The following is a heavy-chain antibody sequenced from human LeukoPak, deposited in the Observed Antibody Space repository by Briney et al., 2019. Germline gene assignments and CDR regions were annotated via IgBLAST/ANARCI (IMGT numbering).Heavy chain of an antibody. CDR2: ISSSGSTI. J-gene: IGHJ4*02. Sequence: GGSLRLSCAASGFTFSDYYMSWIRQASGKGLEWVSYISSSGSTIYYADSVKGRFTISRDNAKNSLYLQMNSLRAGDTAVYYCARSKLGKRGYFDYWGQGTLVTVSS. CDR3: ARSKLGKRGYFDY. D-gene: IGHD7-27*01. CDR1: GFTFSDYY. V-gene: IGHV3-11*01.